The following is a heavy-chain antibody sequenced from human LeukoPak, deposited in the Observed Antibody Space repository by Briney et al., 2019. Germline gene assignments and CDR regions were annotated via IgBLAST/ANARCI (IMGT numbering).Heavy chain of an antibody. D-gene: IGHD5-18*01. J-gene: IGHJ4*02. CDR2: ISYDGSNK. CDR3: AKDWLYSYEDY. V-gene: IGHV3-30*18. CDR1: GFTFSSYG. Sequence: GGSLRLSCAASGFTFSSYGMHWVRQAPGKGLEWVAVISYDGSNKYYADSVKGRFTISRDNSKNTLYLQMNSLRAEDTAVYYCAKDWLYSYEDYWGQGTLVTVSS.